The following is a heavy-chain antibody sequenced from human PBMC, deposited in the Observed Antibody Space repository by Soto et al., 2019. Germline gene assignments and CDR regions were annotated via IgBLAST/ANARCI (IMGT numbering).Heavy chain of an antibody. Sequence: SETLSLTCTVSGGSISSYYWSWIRQPPGKGLEWIGYIYYSGSTNYNPSLKSRVTISVDTSKNQFSLKLSSVTAADTAVYYCARHGDFWSGYYSDYYYYMDVWGKGTTVTVSS. V-gene: IGHV4-59*08. CDR1: GGSISSYY. CDR2: IYYSGST. J-gene: IGHJ6*03. CDR3: ARHGDFWSGYYSDYYYYMDV. D-gene: IGHD3-3*01.